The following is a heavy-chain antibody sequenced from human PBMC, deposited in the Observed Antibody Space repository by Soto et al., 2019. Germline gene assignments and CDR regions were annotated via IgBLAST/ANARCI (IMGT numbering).Heavy chain of an antibody. CDR2: INPSGGST. V-gene: IGHV1-46*03. D-gene: IGHD1-1*01. Sequence: GPSVKVSCKASGYTFTSYYMHWVRQAPGQGLEWMGIINPSGGSTSYAQKFQGRVTMTRDTSTSTVYMELSSLRSEDTAVYYCARDANESTQHYYYYYMDVWGKGTTVTVSS. J-gene: IGHJ6*03. CDR3: ARDANESTQHYYYYYMDV. CDR1: GYTFTSYY.